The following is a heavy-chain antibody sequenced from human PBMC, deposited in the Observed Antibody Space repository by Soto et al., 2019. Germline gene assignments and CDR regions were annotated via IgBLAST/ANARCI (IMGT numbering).Heavy chain of an antibody. CDR1: GYTFTSYA. CDR3: AREIGGGWWDDAFDI. CDR2: INAGNGNT. Sequence: ASVKVSCKASGYTFTSYAMHWVRQAPGQRLEWMGWINAGNGNTKYSQKFQGRVTITRDTSAGTAYMELSSLRSEDTAVYYCAREIGGGWWDDAFDIWGQGTMVTVSS. V-gene: IGHV1-3*01. J-gene: IGHJ3*02. D-gene: IGHD2-8*02.